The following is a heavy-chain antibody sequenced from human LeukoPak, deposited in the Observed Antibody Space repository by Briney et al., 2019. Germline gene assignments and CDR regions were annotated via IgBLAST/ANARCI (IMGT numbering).Heavy chain of an antibody. CDR2: IYYSGST. CDR3: ARKVVPAANFDY. V-gene: IGHV4-31*03. J-gene: IGHJ4*02. CDR1: GGSISSGGYY. Sequence: SETLSLTCTVSGGSISSGGYYWSWIRQHPGKGLEWIGYIYYSGSTYYNPSLKSRVTISVDTSKNQFSLKLSSVTAADTAVYYRARKVVPAANFDYWGQGTLVTVSS. D-gene: IGHD2-2*01.